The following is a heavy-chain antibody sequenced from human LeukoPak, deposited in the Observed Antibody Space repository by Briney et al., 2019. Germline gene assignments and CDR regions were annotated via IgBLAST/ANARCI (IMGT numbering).Heavy chain of an antibody. D-gene: IGHD5-18*01. J-gene: IGHJ6*02. CDR1: GFTFSSYG. Sequence: PGRPLRLSCAASGFTFSSYGMHWVRQAPGKGLEWVAVIWYDGSNKYYADSVKGRFTISRDNSKNTLYLQMNSLRAEDTAVYYCARDTAMVTGYYYGMDVWGQGTTVTVSS. V-gene: IGHV3-33*01. CDR3: ARDTAMVTGYYYGMDV. CDR2: IWYDGSNK.